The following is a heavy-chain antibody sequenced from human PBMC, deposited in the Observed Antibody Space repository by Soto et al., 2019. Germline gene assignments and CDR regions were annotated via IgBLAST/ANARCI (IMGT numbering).Heavy chain of an antibody. D-gene: IGHD3-10*01. CDR3: ASMYYYGSGSYEYYYGMDV. CDR1: GGTFSSYA. CDR2: IIPIFGTA. J-gene: IGHJ6*02. V-gene: IGHV1-69*13. Sequence: SVKVSCKASGGTFSSYAISWVRQAPGQGLEWMGGIIPIFGTANYAQKFQGRVTITADESTSTAYMELSSLRSEDTAAYYCASMYYYGSGSYEYYYGMDVWGQGTTVTVSS.